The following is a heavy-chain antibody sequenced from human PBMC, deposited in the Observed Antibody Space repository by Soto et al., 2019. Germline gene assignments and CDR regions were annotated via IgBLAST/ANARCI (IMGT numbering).Heavy chain of an antibody. CDR2: ISSDGSKK. D-gene: IGHD2-15*01. V-gene: IGHV3-30*03. Sequence: QVQLVESGGSVVQPGRSLRLSCVASGFTFSNNGIHRVRQAPGKGLEWVAVISSDGSKKYYADSVKGRFTISRDNSKNTLYLQMNSLRAEDTAVYYCAMDLYGGSSRFDYWGQGNLVTVSS. J-gene: IGHJ4*02. CDR3: AMDLYGGSSRFDY. CDR1: GFTFSNNG.